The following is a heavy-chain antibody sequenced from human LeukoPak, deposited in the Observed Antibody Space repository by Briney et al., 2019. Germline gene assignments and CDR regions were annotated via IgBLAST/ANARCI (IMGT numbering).Heavy chain of an antibody. Sequence: PGGSLRLSCAASGFTFSDYYMSWIREAPGKGLEWVSYISSSGSTIYYADSVKGRFTISRDNAKNSLYLQMNSLRAEDTAVYYCASRTRYYYGMDVWGQGTTVTVSS. CDR2: ISSSGSTI. J-gene: IGHJ6*02. CDR1: GFTFSDYY. CDR3: ASRTRYYYGMDV. V-gene: IGHV3-11*04.